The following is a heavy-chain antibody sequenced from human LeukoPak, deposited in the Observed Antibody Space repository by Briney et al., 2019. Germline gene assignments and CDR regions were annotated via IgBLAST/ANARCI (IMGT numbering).Heavy chain of an antibody. V-gene: IGHV4-38-2*01. J-gene: IGHJ4*02. CDR3: ARHYGPGSGSSIEFDY. Sequence: SETLSLTCAVSGYSISSGYYWGWIRQPPGKGLEWIGGIYHSGSTYYNPSLKSRVTISVDTSKNQFSLKLSSVTAADTAVYYCARHYGPGSGSSIEFDYWGQGTLVTVSS. CDR2: IYHSGST. D-gene: IGHD3-10*01. CDR1: GYSISSGYY.